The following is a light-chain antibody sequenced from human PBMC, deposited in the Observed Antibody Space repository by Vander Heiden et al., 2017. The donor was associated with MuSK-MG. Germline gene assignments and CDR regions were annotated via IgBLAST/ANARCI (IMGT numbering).Light chain of an antibody. CDR1: SSDVGGYNF. V-gene: IGLV2-11*02. CDR3: CSYAGSYTFPYV. Sequence: QSALTQPRSVSGSPGQPVTLSRPGTSSDVGGYNFCSWYQQHPGKSPKLMSYDVKKRPSGVPDRFSGSKSGNTAYLTISGLQAEDEAEYYCCSYAGSYTFPYVLGPGTKVTV. J-gene: IGLJ1*01. CDR2: DVK.